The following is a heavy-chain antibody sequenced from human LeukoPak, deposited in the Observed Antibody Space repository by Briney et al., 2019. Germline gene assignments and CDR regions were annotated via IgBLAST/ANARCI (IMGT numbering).Heavy chain of an antibody. Sequence: GGSLRLSCAASGFTFSSYAMSWVRHAPGKGLEWVSGISGSGGSTYNADSVKGRFTISRDNSKNTLYLQMNSLRAEDTAVYYCAKCEAYYYDSSGYYEGYFDLWGRGTLVTVSS. J-gene: IGHJ2*01. D-gene: IGHD3-22*01. CDR3: AKCEAYYYDSSGYYEGYFDL. V-gene: IGHV3-23*01. CDR2: ISGSGGST. CDR1: GFTFSSYA.